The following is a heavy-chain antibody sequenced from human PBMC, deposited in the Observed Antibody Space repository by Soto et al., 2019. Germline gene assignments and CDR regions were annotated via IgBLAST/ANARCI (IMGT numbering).Heavy chain of an antibody. D-gene: IGHD6-13*01. CDR2: IRSKANNYAT. J-gene: IGHJ4*02. CDR3: TSPLRTGAGGEGRDY. CDR1: GFTFSGSA. Sequence: EVQLLESGGGLVQPGGSLKLSCAASGFTFSGSAMHWVRQASGKGLEWVGRIRSKANNYATAYAASVKGRFTISRDDSKKTAYLQMNSLKSEDTAVHYCTSPLRTGAGGEGRDYWGQGTLVTVS. V-gene: IGHV3-73*02.